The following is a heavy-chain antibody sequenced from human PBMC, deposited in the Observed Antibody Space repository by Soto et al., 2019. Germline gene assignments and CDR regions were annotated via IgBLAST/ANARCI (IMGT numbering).Heavy chain of an antibody. Sequence: ASVKVSCKASGYTFTSYDINWVRQATGQGLEWMGWMNPNSGNTGYAQKFQGRVTMTRNTSISTAYMELSSLRSEDTAVYYCARGVVPAAMGAYYYGMDVWGQGTTVTVS. CDR2: MNPNSGNT. V-gene: IGHV1-8*01. J-gene: IGHJ6*02. D-gene: IGHD2-2*01. CDR3: ARGVVPAAMGAYYYGMDV. CDR1: GYTFTSYD.